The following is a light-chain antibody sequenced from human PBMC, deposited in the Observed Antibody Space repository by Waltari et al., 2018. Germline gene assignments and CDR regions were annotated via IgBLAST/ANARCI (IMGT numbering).Light chain of an antibody. Sequence: DILLTQSPGTLSLSPGARATPSCRASQSVTNNYLAWYQQKPGQAPRLLIYGASSRATGIPDRFSGSGSGTDFTLTITRLEPEDFAAYYCQQYGRSVTFGGGTKLQIK. CDR3: QQYGRSVT. J-gene: IGKJ4*01. CDR2: GAS. CDR1: QSVTNNY. V-gene: IGKV3-20*01.